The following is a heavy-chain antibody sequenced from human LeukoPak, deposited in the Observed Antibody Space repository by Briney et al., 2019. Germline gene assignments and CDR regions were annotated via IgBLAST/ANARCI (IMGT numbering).Heavy chain of an antibody. CDR2: ITRSGKT. CDR3: ARHIFPVPRPHAFDI. D-gene: IGHD2-21*01. J-gene: IGHJ3*02. CDR1: NESVNVHY. V-gene: IGHV4-34*01. Sequence: ASETLSLTCVVYNESVNVHYWSWIRQSAGKGLEWIGEITRSGKTNYNPSLKSRVTISVDTSKNQFSLKLSSVTAADTAVYYCARHIFPVPRPHAFDIWGQGTMVTVSS.